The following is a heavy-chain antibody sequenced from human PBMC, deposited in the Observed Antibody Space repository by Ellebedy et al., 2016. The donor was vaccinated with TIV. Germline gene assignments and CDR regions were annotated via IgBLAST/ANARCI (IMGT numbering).Heavy chain of an antibody. D-gene: IGHD7-27*01. CDR1: GGSISSSRYY. CDR2: LYYSGST. CDR3: ARDVGLGL. J-gene: IGHJ4*02. V-gene: IGHV4-39*02. Sequence: SETLSLXCTVPGGSISSSRYYWGWIRQPPGKGLEWIGNLYYSGSTSYNPSLKSRVTISVDTSKNQFSLKLSSVTAADTAVYYCARDVGLGLWGQGTLVTVSS.